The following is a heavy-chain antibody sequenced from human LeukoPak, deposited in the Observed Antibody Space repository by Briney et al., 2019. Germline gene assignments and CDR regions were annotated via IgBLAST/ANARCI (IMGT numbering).Heavy chain of an antibody. CDR3: ARSYSTSSKIFDY. J-gene: IGHJ4*02. D-gene: IGHD6-6*01. V-gene: IGHV3-7*01. CDR1: GFTFSNYW. Sequence: GGSLRLSCAASGFTFSNYWMNWVRQAPGKGLEWVANIKQDGSEKYYVDSVKGRFTISRDNAKNSLNLQMNSLRAGDTAVYYCARSYSTSSKIFDYWGQGTLVIVSS. CDR2: IKQDGSEK.